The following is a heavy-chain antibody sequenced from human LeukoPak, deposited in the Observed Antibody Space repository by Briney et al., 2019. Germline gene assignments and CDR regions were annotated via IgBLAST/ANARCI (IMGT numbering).Heavy chain of an antibody. CDR1: GITLSNYG. Sequence: GGSLRLSCAVSGITLSNYGMSWVRQAPGKGLEWVAGISDSGGRTNYADSVKGRFTISRDNPKNTLYLQMNSLRAEDTAVYFCAKRGVVIRVILVGFHKEAYYFDSWGQGALGTVSS. D-gene: IGHD3-22*01. J-gene: IGHJ4*02. V-gene: IGHV3-23*01. CDR3: AKRGVVIRVILVGFHKEAYYFDS. CDR2: ISDSGGRT.